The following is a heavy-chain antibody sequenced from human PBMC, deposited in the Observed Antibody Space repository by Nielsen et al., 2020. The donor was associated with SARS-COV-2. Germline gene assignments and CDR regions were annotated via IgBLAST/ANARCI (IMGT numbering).Heavy chain of an antibody. CDR1: GFTFSGSA. CDR3: TRHARLFCTNGVCYYYYGMDV. D-gene: IGHD2-8*01. Sequence: GESLKISCAASGFTFSGSAMHWVRQASGKGLEWVGRIRSKANSYATAYAASVKGRFTISRDDSKNTAYLQMNNLKTEDTAVYYCTRHARLFCTNGVCYYYYGMDVWGQGTTVTVSS. V-gene: IGHV3-73*01. J-gene: IGHJ6*02. CDR2: IRSKANSYAT.